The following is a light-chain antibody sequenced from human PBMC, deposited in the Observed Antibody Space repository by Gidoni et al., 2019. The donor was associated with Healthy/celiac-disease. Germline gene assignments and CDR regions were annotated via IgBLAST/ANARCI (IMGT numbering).Light chain of an antibody. CDR3: QQYGSSLYT. CDR1: QSVSSSY. J-gene: IGKJ2*01. CDR2: GAS. V-gene: IGKV3-20*01. Sequence: EIVLPQSPGTLSLSPGERATLSCRARQSVSSSYLAWYQQKPGQAPRLLIYGASSGSGTDFTLTISRLEPEDFAVYYCQQYGSSLYTFGQGTKLEIK.